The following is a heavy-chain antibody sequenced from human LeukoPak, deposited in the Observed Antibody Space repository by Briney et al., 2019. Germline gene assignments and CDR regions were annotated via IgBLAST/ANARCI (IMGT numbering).Heavy chain of an antibody. CDR3: ARDRVDTYYYDSSGFDAFDI. V-gene: IGHV3-23*01. J-gene: IGHJ3*02. CDR1: GFTFSSYA. Sequence: GGSLRLSCAASGFTFSSYAMTWVRQAPGEGLQWVSAISGSGGSTYYADSVKGRFTISRDNSKNTLYLQMNSLRAEDTAVYYCARDRVDTYYYDSSGFDAFDIWGQGTMVTVSS. D-gene: IGHD3-22*01. CDR2: ISGSGGST.